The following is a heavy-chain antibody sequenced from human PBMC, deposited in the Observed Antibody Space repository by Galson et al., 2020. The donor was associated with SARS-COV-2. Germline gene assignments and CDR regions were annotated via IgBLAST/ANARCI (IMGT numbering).Heavy chain of an antibody. J-gene: IGHJ6*02. Sequence: GESLKLSCAASGFTFSDAWLNWVRQAPGKGLEWVGRIKSKTDGGTTDYAAPVKGRFTISRDDSKNTLYLQTNSLKTEDTAVYYCTTDTTITMVRGVIILDYYYYGRDVWGQGTTVTVSS. D-gene: IGHD3-10*01. V-gene: IGHV3-15*01. CDR2: IKSKTDGGTT. CDR3: TTDTTITMVRGVIILDYYYYGRDV. CDR1: GFTFSDAW.